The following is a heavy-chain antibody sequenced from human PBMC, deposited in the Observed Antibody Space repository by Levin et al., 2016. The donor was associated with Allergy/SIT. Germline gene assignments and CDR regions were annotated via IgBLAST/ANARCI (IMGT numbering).Heavy chain of an antibody. Sequence: SETLSLTCIVSGGSVSSDKNYWTWIRQPPGKGLEWIGYIYYSGSTNYNPSLKSRVTISVDTSKNHFSLKLSSVTAADTAVYYCARDVPYDSSGYYYYNTSSHAFDIWGQGTMVTVSS. J-gene: IGHJ3*02. D-gene: IGHD3-22*01. CDR2: IYYSGST. CDR1: GGSVSSDKNY. V-gene: IGHV4-61*03. CDR3: ARDVPYDSSGYYYYNTSSHAFDI.